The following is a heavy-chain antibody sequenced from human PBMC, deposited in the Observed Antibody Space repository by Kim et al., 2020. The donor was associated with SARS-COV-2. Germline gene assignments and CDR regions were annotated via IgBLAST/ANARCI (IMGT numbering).Heavy chain of an antibody. CDR3: ARACDSGSYYSDS. CDR2: IYYSGST. J-gene: IGHJ4*02. D-gene: IGHD1-26*01. CDR1: GGSISSYY. Sequence: SETLSLTCTVSGGSISSYYWSWIRQPPGKGLEWIGYIYYSGSTNYNPSLKSRVTISVDTSKNQFSLKLSSVTAADTAVYYCARACDSGSYYSDSWGQGTLVTVSS. V-gene: IGHV4-59*13.